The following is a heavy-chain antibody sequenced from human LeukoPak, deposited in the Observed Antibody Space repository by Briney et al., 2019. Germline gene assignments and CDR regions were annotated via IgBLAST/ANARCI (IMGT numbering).Heavy chain of an antibody. J-gene: IGHJ6*03. V-gene: IGHV3-21*01. CDR1: GFTFSSYS. D-gene: IGHD2-2*02. CDR3: ARDREKYLYYYYYYMDV. Sequence: GGSLRLSCAASGFTFSSYSMNWVRQAPGKGLEWVSSISSSSDYIYFADSVKGRFTISRDNAKNSLYLQMNSLRAEDTAVYYCARDREKYLYYYYYYMDVWGKGTTVTVSS. CDR2: ISSSSDYI.